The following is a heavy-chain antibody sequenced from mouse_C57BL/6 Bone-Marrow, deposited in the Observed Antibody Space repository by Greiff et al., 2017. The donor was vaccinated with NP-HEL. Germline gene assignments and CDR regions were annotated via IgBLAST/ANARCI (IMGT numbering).Heavy chain of an antibody. D-gene: IGHD1-1*01. J-gene: IGHJ4*01. CDR1: GFSLTSYG. CDR3: ANHYYGSSPDYAMDY. V-gene: IGHV2-5*01. CDR2: IWSGGST. Sequence: VQLQQSGPGLVQPSQSLSITCTVSGFSLTSYGVHWVRQSPGTGLEWLGVIWSGGSTDYNAAFMSRLSITKDNSKSQVFFKMNRLQADDTAKYYGANHYYGSSPDYAMDYWGQGTSVTVSS.